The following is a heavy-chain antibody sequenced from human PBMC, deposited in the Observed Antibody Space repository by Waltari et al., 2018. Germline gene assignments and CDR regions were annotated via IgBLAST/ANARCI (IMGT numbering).Heavy chain of an antibody. Sequence: EVQLVESGGGLVQPGGSLRLSCVASTFTFSTYWMHWVRQTPGKGLVWVSRINSDGSSTSYADSVKGRFTISRDNAKNTLYLQMNSLRAEDTAVYYCAREFFGSSSSPYWGQGTLVTVCS. CDR3: AREFFGSSSSPY. CDR1: TFTFSTYW. V-gene: IGHV3-74*01. J-gene: IGHJ4*02. CDR2: INSDGSST. D-gene: IGHD6-6*01.